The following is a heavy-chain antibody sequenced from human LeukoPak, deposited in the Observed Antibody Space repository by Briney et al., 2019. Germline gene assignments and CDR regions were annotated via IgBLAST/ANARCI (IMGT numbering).Heavy chain of an antibody. CDR1: GFTFSSYG. CDR3: ARNNWNDVGAPDY. CDR2: IWYDRSNK. J-gene: IGHJ4*02. V-gene: IGHV3-33*01. D-gene: IGHD1-20*01. Sequence: GGSLRLSCAASGFTFSSYGMHWVRQAPGKGLEWVAVIWYDRSNKYYADTVKGRFTIYRDNSKNTLYLQMNSLRAEDTAVYYCARNNWNDVGAPDYWGQGTLVTVSS.